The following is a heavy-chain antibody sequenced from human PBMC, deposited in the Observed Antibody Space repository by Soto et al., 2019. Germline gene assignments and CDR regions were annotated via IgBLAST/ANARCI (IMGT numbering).Heavy chain of an antibody. CDR3: AASSSVAAAGYFKF. J-gene: IGHJ4*02. CDR1: GALFTTYA. CDR2: ISPLFSTP. Sequence: QVQLVQSGAEVKEPGSSVKVSCKAPGALFTTYAFNWVRQAPGQGLGWMGRISPLFSTPNYAQKFQGRVPIGADELTTIVYLEVSNLESEDTAMYYCAASSSVAAAGYFKFWGQGTLVTVSP. D-gene: IGHD6-13*01. V-gene: IGHV1-69*01.